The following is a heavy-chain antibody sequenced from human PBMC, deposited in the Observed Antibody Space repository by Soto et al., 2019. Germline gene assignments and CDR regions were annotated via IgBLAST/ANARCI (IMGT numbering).Heavy chain of an antibody. D-gene: IGHD3-3*01. CDR2: IYPGDSDT. J-gene: IGHJ5*02. V-gene: IGHV5-51*01. CDR3: ARQPNYDFWSGYYDNNWFDP. Sequence: PGESLKISCKGSGYSFTSYWIGWVRQMPGKGLEWMGIIYPGDSDTRYSPSFQGQVTISADKSISTAYLQWSSLKASDTAMYYCARQPNYDFWSGYYDNNWFDPWGQGTLVTVSS. CDR1: GYSFTSYW.